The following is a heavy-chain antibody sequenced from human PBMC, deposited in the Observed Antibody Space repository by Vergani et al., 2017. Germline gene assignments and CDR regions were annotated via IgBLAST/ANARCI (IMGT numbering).Heavy chain of an antibody. J-gene: IGHJ4*02. CDR1: GFNFGYYA. V-gene: IGHV3-30*04. CDR2: ISYDGTYE. Sequence: QVQLVESGGGVVQPGRSLRLSCAASGFNFGYYAMHWVRQAPGRGLEWVATISYDGTYEYYIESVQGRFTISRNNFKNTLSLQMNSLRPEDTALYYCANIPGVWFGDREGGFDYWGLGTLVTVSS. CDR3: ANIPGVWFGDREGGFDY. D-gene: IGHD3-10*01.